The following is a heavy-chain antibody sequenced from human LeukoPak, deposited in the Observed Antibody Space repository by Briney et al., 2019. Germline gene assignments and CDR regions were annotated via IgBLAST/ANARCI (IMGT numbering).Heavy chain of an antibody. V-gene: IGHV4-61*02. J-gene: IGHJ4*02. D-gene: IGHD1-14*01. CDR3: ARVPGVLPWYYFDY. CDR2: IYTSGST. Sequence: SETLSLTCTASGGSISSGSYYWSWIRQPAGKGLEWIGRIYTSGSTNYNPSLKSRVTISVDTSKNQFSLKLSSVTAADTAVYYCARVPGVLPWYYFDYWGQGTLVTISS. CDR1: GGSISSGSYY.